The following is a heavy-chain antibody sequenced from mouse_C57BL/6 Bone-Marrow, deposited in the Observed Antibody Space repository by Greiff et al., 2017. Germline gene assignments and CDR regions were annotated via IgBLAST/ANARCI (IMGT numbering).Heavy chain of an antibody. V-gene: IGHV1-42*01. CDR2: INPSTGGT. CDR1: GYSFTGYY. J-gene: IGHJ3*01. CDR3: ARGAYYYGNSYGWFAY. D-gene: IGHD1-1*01. Sequence: EVQLQESGPELVKPGASVKISCKASGYSFTGYYMNWVKQSPEKSLEWIGEINPSTGGTTYNQKFKAKATLTVDKSSSTAYMQLKSLTSEDSAVYYCARGAYYYGNSYGWFAYWGQGTLVTVSA.